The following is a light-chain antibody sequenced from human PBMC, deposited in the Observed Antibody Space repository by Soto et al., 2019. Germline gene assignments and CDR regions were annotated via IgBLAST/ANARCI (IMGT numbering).Light chain of an antibody. CDR3: QQYNTYST. V-gene: IGKV1-5*03. J-gene: IGKJ4*01. CDR2: KAS. CDR1: QSVSTW. Sequence: DIQMTQSPSTLSASVGDRVTITCRASQSVSTWLAWYQQKPGKAPKLLIYKASSLESGVPSRFSGSGSGTKFTLTISSLQPDDFATYYCQQYNTYSTCGGGTKVEIK.